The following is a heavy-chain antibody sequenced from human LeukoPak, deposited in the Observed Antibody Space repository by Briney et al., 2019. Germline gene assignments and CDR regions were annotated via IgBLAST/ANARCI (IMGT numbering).Heavy chain of an antibody. Sequence: GGSLRLSCATSGFTFSDYYMSWIRQAPGKGLEWVSYISSSGSPIYYADSVKGRFTISRDNAKNSLFLQMNSLRAEDTAVYYCVKDYYDRSGYYSPFDSWGQGTLVTVSS. CDR1: GFTFSDYY. CDR3: VKDYYDRSGYYSPFDS. J-gene: IGHJ4*02. V-gene: IGHV3-11*01. CDR2: ISSSGSPI. D-gene: IGHD3-22*01.